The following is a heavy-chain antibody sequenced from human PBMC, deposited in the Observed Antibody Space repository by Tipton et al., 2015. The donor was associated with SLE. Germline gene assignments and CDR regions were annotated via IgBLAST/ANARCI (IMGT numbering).Heavy chain of an antibody. Sequence: TLSLTCTVSGGSISSSDNYWGWIRQPPGKGLEWIGSVHYSGSTYFNPSLKSRLTISADTSKNQFSLRLTSVTAADTAVDYCARLGGFGESTAEYFQHWGQGTLVTVSS. V-gene: IGHV4-39*01. CDR3: ARLGGFGESTAEYFQH. CDR1: GGSISSSDNY. CDR2: VHYSGST. J-gene: IGHJ1*01. D-gene: IGHD3-10*01.